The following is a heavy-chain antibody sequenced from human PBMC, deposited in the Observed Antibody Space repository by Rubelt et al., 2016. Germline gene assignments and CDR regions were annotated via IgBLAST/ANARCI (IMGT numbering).Heavy chain of an antibody. CDR2: IYYSGST. D-gene: IGHD3-10*01. CDR3: AREDYYGSGTDY. J-gene: IGHJ4*02. V-gene: IGHV4-59*01. CDR1: GGSISGYY. Sequence: QVQLQESGPGLVKPSEILSLTCTVSGGSISGYYWSWIRQPPGKGLEWIGYIYYSGSTNYNPSLKSRVTISVETSKNQFSLKLSSVTAADTAVHYCAREDYYGSGTDYWGQGTLVTVSS.